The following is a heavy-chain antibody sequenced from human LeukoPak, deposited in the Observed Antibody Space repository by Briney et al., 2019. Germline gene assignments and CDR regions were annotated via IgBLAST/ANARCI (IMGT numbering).Heavy chain of an antibody. CDR3: AKVPYSDYGSGRPPFMDV. J-gene: IGHJ6*02. CDR1: GFTFSNYA. Sequence: GGSLRLSCAASGFTFSNYAMTWVRQAPGRGLEWVSTISGGGGDTYYADSVKGRFTICRDNSKNTLYLQMNSLRAEDTAIHYCAKVPYSDYGSGRPPFMDVWGQGTTVAVSS. V-gene: IGHV3-23*01. CDR2: ISGGGGDT. D-gene: IGHD3-10*01.